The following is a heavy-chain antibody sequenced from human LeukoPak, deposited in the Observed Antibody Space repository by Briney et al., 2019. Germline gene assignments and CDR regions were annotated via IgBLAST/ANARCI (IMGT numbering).Heavy chain of an antibody. CDR2: ISGSGGST. Sequence: GSLRLSCAAPGFTFNSYAMNWGRQAPGEWLEWVSAISGSGGSTYYADSVKGRFTISRDNSKNTLYPQMNSLRAEDTAVYYCAKQGGYLYYFDYWGQGTLVTVSS. CDR3: AKQGGYLYYFDY. D-gene: IGHD3-22*01. J-gene: IGHJ4*02. CDR1: GFTFNSYA. V-gene: IGHV3-23*01.